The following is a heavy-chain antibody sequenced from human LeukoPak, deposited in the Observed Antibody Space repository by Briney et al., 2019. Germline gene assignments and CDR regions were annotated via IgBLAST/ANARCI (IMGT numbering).Heavy chain of an antibody. CDR1: GFTFSNYV. CDR3: TTDLGTYYHGSQRLIPIDY. CDR2: IKSKTDGETT. Sequence: GGSLRLSCASSGFTFSNYVLYWVRQAPGKGLEWIGRIKSKTDGETTDYAEPVRGRFTISRDDSKSAVYLQMNSLKIEDTAVYYCTTDLGTYYHGSQRLIPIDYWGQGTLVTVSS. J-gene: IGHJ4*02. V-gene: IGHV3-15*01. D-gene: IGHD3-10*01.